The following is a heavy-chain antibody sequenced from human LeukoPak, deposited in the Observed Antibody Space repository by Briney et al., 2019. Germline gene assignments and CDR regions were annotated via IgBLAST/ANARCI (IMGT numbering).Heavy chain of an antibody. D-gene: IGHD3-16*01. CDR1: GFTFSSYS. J-gene: IGHJ5*02. V-gene: IGHV3-21*04. Sequence: PGGSLRLSCAASGFTFSSYSMNWVRQAPGKGLEWVSSISSSSSYIYYADSAKGRFTISRDNAKNSLYLQMNSLRAEDTAMYYCARDVIMGDDQGWFDPWGQGTLVTVCS. CDR3: ARDVIMGDDQGWFDP. CDR2: ISSSSSYI.